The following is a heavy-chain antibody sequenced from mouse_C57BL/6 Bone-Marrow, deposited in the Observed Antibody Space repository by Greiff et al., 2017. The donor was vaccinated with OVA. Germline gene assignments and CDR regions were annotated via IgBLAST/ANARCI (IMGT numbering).Heavy chain of an antibody. CDR1: GYAFSSYW. D-gene: IGHD1-1*01. V-gene: IGHV1-80*01. CDR3: ASPYGSPWFAY. Sequence: QVQLKESGAELVKPGASVKISCKASGYAFSSYWMNWVKQRPGKGLEWIGQIYPGDGDTNYNGKFKGKATLTADKSSSTAYMQLSSLTSEDSAVYFCASPYGSPWFAYWGQGTLVTVSA. J-gene: IGHJ3*01. CDR2: IYPGDGDT.